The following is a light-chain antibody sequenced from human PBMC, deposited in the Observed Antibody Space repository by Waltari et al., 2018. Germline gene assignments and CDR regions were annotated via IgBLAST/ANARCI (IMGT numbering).Light chain of an antibody. J-gene: IGKJ2*01. CDR3: QQYDNWPPIT. CDR2: GAS. V-gene: IGKV3-15*01. CDR1: QNIRSN. Sequence: EIVMTQSPATLSLSPGERATLSCRASQNIRSNLAWYRQKPGQAPRLLIYGASFRATGIPARISGSGSETEFTLTISSLQSEDFAVYYCQQYDNWPPITFGQGTKLEIK.